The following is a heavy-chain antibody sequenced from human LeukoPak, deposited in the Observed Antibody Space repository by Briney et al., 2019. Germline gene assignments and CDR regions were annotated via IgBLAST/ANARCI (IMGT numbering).Heavy chain of an antibody. V-gene: IGHV3-7*01. CDR2: IKRDGSAK. CDR1: EFTFSNYW. Sequence: PGGSLRLSCAASEFTFSNYWMSWFRQAPGKGLEWLANIKRDGSAKYYVDSVKGRFTISRDNDKNTLYLQMNSLRVEDTAVYYCAREHATSSSSDYWGQGTLVTVSS. J-gene: IGHJ4*02. CDR3: AREHATSSSSDY. D-gene: IGHD2-2*01.